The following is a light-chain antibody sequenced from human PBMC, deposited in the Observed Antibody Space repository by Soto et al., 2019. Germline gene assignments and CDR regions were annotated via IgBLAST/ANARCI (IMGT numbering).Light chain of an antibody. CDR1: SSDVGSYNL. CDR3: CSYARGSTLV. V-gene: IGLV2-23*01. J-gene: IGLJ3*02. Sequence: QSVLTQPASVFGSPGQSITISCTGTSSDVGSYNLVSWYQQHPGKAPKLMIYEDSKRPSGVSNRFFGSKSGNTASLTISGLQAEDEADYFCCSYARGSTLVFGGGTKLTVL. CDR2: EDS.